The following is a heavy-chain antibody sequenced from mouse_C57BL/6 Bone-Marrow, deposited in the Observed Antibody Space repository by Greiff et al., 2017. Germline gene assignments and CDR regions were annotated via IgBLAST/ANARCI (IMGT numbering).Heavy chain of an antibody. Sequence: QVTLKVSGPGILQPSQTLSLTCSFSGFSLSTFGMGVGWNRQPAGKGLEWLAHSWWDVDKYYNPALKSRLTISKDTSKNQVFLKIANVDTAGTATYDCAREEGWDGAKDYWGRGTSVTVSS. CDR3: AREEGWDGAKDY. CDR1: GFSLSTFGMG. CDR2: SWWDVDK. J-gene: IGHJ4*01. V-gene: IGHV8-8*01. D-gene: IGHD3-3*01.